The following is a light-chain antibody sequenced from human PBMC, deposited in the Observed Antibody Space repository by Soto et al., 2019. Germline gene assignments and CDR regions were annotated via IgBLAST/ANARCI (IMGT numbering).Light chain of an antibody. J-gene: IGKJ1*01. CDR1: QSISSW. V-gene: IGKV1-5*03. Sequence: DVRRTQCPSTLSASVGDRVTITCRASQSISSWLAWYQQKPGKAPKLLIYKASTLKSGVPSRFSGSGSGTEFTLTISSLQPDDFATYYCQHYNSYSEAFGQGTKVDI. CDR3: QHYNSYSEA. CDR2: KAS.